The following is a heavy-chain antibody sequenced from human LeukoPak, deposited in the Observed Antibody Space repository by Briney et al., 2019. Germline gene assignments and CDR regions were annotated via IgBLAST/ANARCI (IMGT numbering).Heavy chain of an antibody. CDR1: GFTFSSYG. Sequence: GGSLRLSCAASGFTFSSYGMHWVRQAPGKGLEWVVVIWYDGSNKYYADSVKGRFTISRDNSKNTLYLQMNSLRAEDTAVYYCAREGGTSHVTYDPLDYFDYWGQGTLVTVSS. CDR3: AREGGTSHVTYDPLDYFDY. CDR2: IWYDGSNK. D-gene: IGHD3-3*01. V-gene: IGHV3-33*01. J-gene: IGHJ4*02.